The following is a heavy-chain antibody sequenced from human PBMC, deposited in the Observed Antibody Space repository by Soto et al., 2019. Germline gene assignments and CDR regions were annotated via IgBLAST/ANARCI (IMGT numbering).Heavy chain of an antibody. Sequence: SETLSLTCTVSGDSISSSSNYWGWIRQPPGKGLEWIGSIYYSESTHYNPSLKSRVTISVDTSKNQFSLKLSSVTAADTAVYYCARGRLYYDFWSGYSKHDAFDIWGQGTMVTVSS. CDR2: IYYSEST. J-gene: IGHJ3*02. D-gene: IGHD3-3*01. V-gene: IGHV4-39*07. CDR3: ARGRLYYDFWSGYSKHDAFDI. CDR1: GDSISSSSNY.